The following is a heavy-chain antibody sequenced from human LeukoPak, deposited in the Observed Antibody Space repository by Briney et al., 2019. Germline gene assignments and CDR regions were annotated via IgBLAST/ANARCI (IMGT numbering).Heavy chain of an antibody. Sequence: PGGSLRLSCAASGFTFSNYGMSWVRQAPGKGLEWVSAISGSGGSTYYADSVKGRFTIFRDNSKNTLYLQMNSLRAEDTAVYYCAKDATRSAAYYFNYWGQGTLVTVSS. CDR1: GFTFSNYG. J-gene: IGHJ4*02. CDR3: AKDATRSAAYYFNY. D-gene: IGHD3-16*01. CDR2: ISGSGGST. V-gene: IGHV3-23*01.